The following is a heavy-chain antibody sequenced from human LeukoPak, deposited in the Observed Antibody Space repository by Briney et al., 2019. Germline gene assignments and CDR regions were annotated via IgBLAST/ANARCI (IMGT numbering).Heavy chain of an antibody. Sequence: GGSLRLSCAASGFSFSSYGMHWVRQAPGKGLEWVALISQDGGNKYHADSVKGRFTISSDNAKNSLYLQMNSMRAEDTAVYYCARLYSRVGPFDYWGQGTLVTVSS. CDR2: ISQDGGNK. CDR3: ARLYSRVGPFDY. V-gene: IGHV3-30*03. J-gene: IGHJ4*02. D-gene: IGHD5-18*01. CDR1: GFSFSSYG.